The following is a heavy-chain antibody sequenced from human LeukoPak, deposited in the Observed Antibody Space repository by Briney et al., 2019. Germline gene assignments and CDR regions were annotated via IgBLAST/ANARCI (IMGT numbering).Heavy chain of an antibody. CDR1: GFTFSSYW. J-gene: IGHJ4*02. CDR3: ARDVVGSLDY. Sequence: GGSLRLSCAASGFTFSSYWMAWVRQAPGKGLEWVANIKGDESARHQADSVKGRFHISRENTRNSLYLQMTNLRGDDTAVYYCARDVVGSLDYWGQGTLVTVS. V-gene: IGHV3-7*01. D-gene: IGHD1-26*01. CDR2: IKGDESAR.